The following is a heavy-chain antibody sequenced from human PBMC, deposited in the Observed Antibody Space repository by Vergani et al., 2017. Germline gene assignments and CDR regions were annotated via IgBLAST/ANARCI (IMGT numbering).Heavy chain of an antibody. V-gene: IGHV4-39*01. J-gene: IGHJ4*02. D-gene: IGHD2-8*01. CDR2: VYYNGST. CDR3: VCRASSPPRCFDC. CDR1: GDSINNGNYS. Sequence: LQLQESGPVLVKPSETLSLTCIVSGDSINNGNYSWCCIRPPPGKGLEWIGSVYYNGSTYYNPPLKSRVTTSVDASKNQFSLKLTSVTAADTAVYLGVCRASSPPRCFDCWGQGTLVIVSS.